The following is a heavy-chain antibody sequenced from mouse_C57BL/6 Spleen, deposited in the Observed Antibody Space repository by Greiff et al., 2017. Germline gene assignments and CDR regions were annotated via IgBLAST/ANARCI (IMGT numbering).Heavy chain of an antibody. J-gene: IGHJ1*03. Sequence: QVQLQQSGAELVRPGASVKLSCKASGYTFTDYYINWVKQRPGQGLEWIARIYPGSGNTYYNEKFKGKATLTAEKSSSTAYMQLSSLTSEDSAVYFCAREGIYYGNYGGYFEVWGTGTTVTVSS. CDR1: GYTFTDYY. CDR2: IYPGSGNT. D-gene: IGHD2-1*01. CDR3: AREGIYYGNYGGYFEV. V-gene: IGHV1-76*01.